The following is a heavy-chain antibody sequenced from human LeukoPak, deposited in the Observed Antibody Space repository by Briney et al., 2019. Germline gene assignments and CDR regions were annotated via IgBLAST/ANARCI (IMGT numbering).Heavy chain of an antibody. CDR2: IYYSGST. V-gene: IGHV4-59*01. CDR1: GGSISSYY. CDR3: ARQIVVVVAATGSSYYYYYMDV. D-gene: IGHD2-15*01. Sequence: SETLSLTCTVSGGSISSYYWSWIRQPPGKGLEWIVYIYYSGSTNYNPSLKSRVTISVDTSKNQFSLKLSSVTAADTAVYYCARQIVVVVAATGSSYYYYYMDVWGKGTTVTVSS. J-gene: IGHJ6*03.